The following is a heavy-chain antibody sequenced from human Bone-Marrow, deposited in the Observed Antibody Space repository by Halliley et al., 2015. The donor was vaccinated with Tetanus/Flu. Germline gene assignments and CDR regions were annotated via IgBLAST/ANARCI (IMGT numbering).Heavy chain of an antibody. V-gene: IGHV4-30-4*01. CDR3: ARVLSGAY. D-gene: IGHD7-27*01. CDR2: LYYSGYP. Sequence: PGKGLEWIGYLYYSGYPYSNPSLKSRVTISVDTSKNQFSLKRTSVTAADTAVYYCARVLSGAYWGQGTLVTVSS. J-gene: IGHJ4*02.